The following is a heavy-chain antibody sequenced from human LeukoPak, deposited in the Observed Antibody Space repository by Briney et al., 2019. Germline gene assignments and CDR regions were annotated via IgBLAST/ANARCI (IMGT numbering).Heavy chain of an antibody. J-gene: IGHJ4*02. Sequence: GGSLRLSCAASGLTFSGFAMHWVRQAPGQGLDYVAAISGDGGTTYYAKSVKGRFTISRDNSKKTLSLQMGSLRPEDSAIYYCARESHQKRESYYYDCWGQGTLVTVSS. CDR3: ARESHQKRESYYYDC. CDR1: GLTFSGFA. CDR2: ISGDGGTT. V-gene: IGHV3-64*01. D-gene: IGHD3-16*01.